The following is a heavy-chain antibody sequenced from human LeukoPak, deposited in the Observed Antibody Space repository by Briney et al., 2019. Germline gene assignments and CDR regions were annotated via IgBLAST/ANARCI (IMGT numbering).Heavy chain of an antibody. Sequence: GESLKISCKGSGYSFSDYWIGWVRQMPGKDLDWMGIIYPGDSDTRYSPSFQGQVTISADKSISTAYLQWSSLKASDTAMYYCARHKELPPIDAFDIWGQGTMVTVSS. CDR3: ARHKELPPIDAFDI. D-gene: IGHD1-26*01. CDR2: IYPGDSDT. V-gene: IGHV5-51*01. CDR1: GYSFSDYW. J-gene: IGHJ3*02.